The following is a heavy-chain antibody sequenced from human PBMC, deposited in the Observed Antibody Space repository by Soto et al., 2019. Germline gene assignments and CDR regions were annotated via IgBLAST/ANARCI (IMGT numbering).Heavy chain of an antibody. CDR3: AKVGGSGYDFFYYGMDV. D-gene: IGHD5-12*01. CDR2: ISYDGSNK. J-gene: IGHJ6*02. V-gene: IGHV3-30*18. Sequence: GGSLRLSCAASGFTFSSYGMHWVRQAPGKGLEWVAVISYDGSNKYYADSVKGRFTISRDNSKNTLYLQMNSLRAEDTAVYYCAKVGGSGYDFFYYGMDVWGQGTTVTVSS. CDR1: GFTFSSYG.